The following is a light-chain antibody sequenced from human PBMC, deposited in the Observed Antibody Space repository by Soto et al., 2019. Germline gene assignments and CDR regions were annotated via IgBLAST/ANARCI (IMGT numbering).Light chain of an antibody. J-gene: IGKJ1*01. CDR2: GAS. V-gene: IGKV3-20*01. CDR1: QSVSSSY. Sequence: EIVLTQSPGTLSLSPGERATLSCRASQSVSSSYLAWYQQKPGQAPRLLIYGASNRATGIPDRFSGSGSGTDFTLTISRLEPDDFAVYYWPPYGSSPLWTFGQGTKVEIK. CDR3: PPYGSSPLWT.